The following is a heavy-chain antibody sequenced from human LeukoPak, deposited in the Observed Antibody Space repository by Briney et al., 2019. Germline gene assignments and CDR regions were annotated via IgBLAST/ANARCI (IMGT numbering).Heavy chain of an antibody. CDR1: GGSISSYY. CDR2: IYYSGST. Sequence: SETLSLTCTVSGGSISSYYWSWIRQPPGKGLEWMGSIYYSGSTYYNTSLKSRVTISVDTSKNQFSLKLSSVTAADTAVYYCARVYYYDSSGANWFDPWGQGTLVTVSS. J-gene: IGHJ5*02. CDR3: ARVYYYDSSGANWFDP. D-gene: IGHD3-22*01. V-gene: IGHV4-39*07.